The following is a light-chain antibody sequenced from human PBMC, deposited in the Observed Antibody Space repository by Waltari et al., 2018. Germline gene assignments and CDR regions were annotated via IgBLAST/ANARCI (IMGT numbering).Light chain of an antibody. Sequence: EIVMTQSPATLSVSPGERATLSCRASQKIGSNLAWYQQKPGQAPRLLIYDTSTRATGIPARFSGRGSGTEFTLTISSLQSEDFAVYYCQQYKNWPPLTFGGGTKVEIK. J-gene: IGKJ4*01. CDR3: QQYKNWPPLT. CDR2: DTS. V-gene: IGKV3-15*01. CDR1: QKIGSN.